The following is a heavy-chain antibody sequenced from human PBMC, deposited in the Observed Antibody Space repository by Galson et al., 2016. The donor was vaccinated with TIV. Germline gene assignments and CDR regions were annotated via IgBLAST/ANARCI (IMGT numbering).Heavy chain of an antibody. Sequence: SLRLSCAASGFSLSDYAMTWVRQAPGKGLEWVSDISGRGGTTHYADSVKGRFTISRDNSKNMLYLHMSSLRAEDTALYYCARGPTTRRGYYGLDIWGQGTTVTVSS. D-gene: IGHD1-26*01. CDR2: ISGRGGTT. CDR3: ARGPTTRRGYYGLDI. CDR1: GFSLSDYA. V-gene: IGHV3-23*01. J-gene: IGHJ6*02.